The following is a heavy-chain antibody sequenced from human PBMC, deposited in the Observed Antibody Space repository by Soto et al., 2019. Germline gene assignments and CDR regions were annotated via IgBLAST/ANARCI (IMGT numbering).Heavy chain of an antibody. Sequence: PGGSLRLSCAASGFTFSSYAMHCVRQAPGKGLEWVAVISYDGSNKYYADSVKGRFTISRDNSKNTLYLQMNSLRAEDTAVYYCARDPTWIQLWPGYGMDVWGQGTTVTVSS. V-gene: IGHV3-30-3*01. CDR3: ARDPTWIQLWPGYGMDV. D-gene: IGHD5-18*01. J-gene: IGHJ6*02. CDR1: GFTFSSYA. CDR2: ISYDGSNK.